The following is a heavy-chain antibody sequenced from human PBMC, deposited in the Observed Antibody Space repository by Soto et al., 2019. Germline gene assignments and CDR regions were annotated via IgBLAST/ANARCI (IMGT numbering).Heavy chain of an antibody. CDR3: ARDFVSYYYDSSGYYRRGYQRFDP. J-gene: IGHJ5*02. CDR1: GGSINSGGYY. CDR2: IYYSGST. D-gene: IGHD3-22*01. V-gene: IGHV4-31*03. Sequence: SETLSLTCTVSGGSINSGGYYWSWIRQHPGKGLEWIGYIYYSGSTYYNPSLKSRVTISVDTSKNQFSLKLSSVTAADTAVYYCARDFVSYYYDSSGYYRRGYQRFDPWGQGTLVTVSS.